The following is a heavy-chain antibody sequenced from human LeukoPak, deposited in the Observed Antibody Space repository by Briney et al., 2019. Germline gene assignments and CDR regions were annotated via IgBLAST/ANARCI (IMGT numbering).Heavy chain of an antibody. CDR3: ASGFSSSPYFDY. D-gene: IGHD6-6*01. CDR2: INSYGSST. CDR1: GFTFSSYW. Sequence: GGSLRLSCAASGFTFSSYWMHWVRQAPGKGLVWVSRINSYGSSTSYADSVKGRFTISRDNAKNTLYLQMNSLRAEDTAVYYCASGFSSSPYFDYWGQGTLVTVSS. V-gene: IGHV3-74*01. J-gene: IGHJ4*02.